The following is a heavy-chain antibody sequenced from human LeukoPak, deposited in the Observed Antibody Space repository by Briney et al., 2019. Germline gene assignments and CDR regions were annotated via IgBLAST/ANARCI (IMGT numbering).Heavy chain of an antibody. CDR2: ISGSGGDS. J-gene: IGHJ4*02. Sequence: GGSLRLSCTASGFTFSSYGMHWVRQAPGKGLEWVSIISGSGGDSYYADSVKGRFTISRDNSKNTLYLQMNNVRADDTAVYFCATDPWGNYRGFFDYWGQGTLITVSS. V-gene: IGHV3-23*01. CDR1: GFTFSSYG. D-gene: IGHD1-7*01. CDR3: ATDPWGNYRGFFDY.